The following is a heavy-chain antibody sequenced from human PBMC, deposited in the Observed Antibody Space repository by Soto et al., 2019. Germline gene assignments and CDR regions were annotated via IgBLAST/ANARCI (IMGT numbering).Heavy chain of an antibody. V-gene: IGHV1-58*02. J-gene: IGHJ4*02. Sequence: GASVKVSCKASGFTFTSSAMQWVRQARGQRLEWIGWIVVGSGNTNYAQKFQERVTITRDMSTSTAYMELSSLRSEDTAVYYCAAVGYYDSSGYYHYHHWGQGTLVTVSS. CDR1: GFTFTSSA. CDR3: AAVGYYDSSGYYHYHH. D-gene: IGHD3-22*01. CDR2: IVVGSGNT.